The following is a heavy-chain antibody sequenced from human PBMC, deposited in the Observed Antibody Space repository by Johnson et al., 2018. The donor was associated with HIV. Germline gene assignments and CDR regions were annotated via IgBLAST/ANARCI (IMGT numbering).Heavy chain of an antibody. J-gene: IGHJ3*01. CDR2: IYSGNNT. Sequence: VQLVESGGALVQPGGSLRLSCAASGFNVSCNHMAWVRQGTGKGLEWVSVIYSGNNTHYADSVKGRFTISRDNCTNTLYLQMNSLRDEDTAVYYCARAPHDAFDVWGQGTMVTVSS. CDR1: GFNVSCNH. CDR3: ARAPHDAFDV. V-gene: IGHV3-53*01.